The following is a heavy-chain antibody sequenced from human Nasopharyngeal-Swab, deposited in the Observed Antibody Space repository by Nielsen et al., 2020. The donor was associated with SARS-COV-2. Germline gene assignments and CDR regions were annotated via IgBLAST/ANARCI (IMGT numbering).Heavy chain of an antibody. J-gene: IGHJ6*02. D-gene: IGHD3-10*01. CDR2: INHSGST. Sequence: RQAPGKGLEWIGEINHSGSTNYNPPLESRVTISVDTSKNQFSLKLSSVTAADTAVYYCASSPLWFGEPEHGMDVWGQGTTVTVSS. V-gene: IGHV4-34*01. CDR3: ASSPLWFGEPEHGMDV.